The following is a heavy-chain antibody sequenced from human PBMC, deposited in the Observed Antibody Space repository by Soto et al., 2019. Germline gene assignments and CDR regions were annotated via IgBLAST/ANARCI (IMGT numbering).Heavy chain of an antibody. V-gene: IGHV1-18*04. CDR3: ARAHYYDSSGLRRNKMNDAFDI. J-gene: IGHJ3*02. CDR2: ISAYNGNT. D-gene: IGHD3-22*01. CDR1: GYTFTSYG. Sequence: ASVKVSCKASGYTFTSYGISWVRQAPGQGLEWMGWISAYNGNTNYAQKLQGRVTMTTDTSTSTAYMELRSLRSDDTAVYYCARAHYYDSSGLRRNKMNDAFDIWRQGTMVTVSS.